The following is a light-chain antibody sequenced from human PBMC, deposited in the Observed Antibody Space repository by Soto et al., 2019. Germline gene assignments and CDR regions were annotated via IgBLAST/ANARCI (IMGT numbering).Light chain of an antibody. CDR3: STYTSRSTLV. CDR1: SRDIGAYNL. J-gene: IGLJ2*01. V-gene: IGLV2-14*01. Sequence: QSVLTQPASVSGSPGQSITISCSGTSRDIGAYNLVSWYQQPPGKAPKLLIYEVRNRPSGISYRFSGSKSGTTASLTISSLLPEDEADYYCSTYTSRSTLVFGGGTQLTVL. CDR2: EVR.